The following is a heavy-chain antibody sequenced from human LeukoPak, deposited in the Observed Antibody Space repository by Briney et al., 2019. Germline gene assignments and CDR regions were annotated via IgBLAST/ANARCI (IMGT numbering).Heavy chain of an antibody. D-gene: IGHD1-26*01. CDR2: ISYDGSNK. J-gene: IGHJ4*02. CDR1: GFTLSSYA. Sequence: PGGSLRLSCAASGFTLSSYAVLWVRQAPGKGLEWVALISYDGSNKYDADSVKGRFTISRDSSKNTLYLQMNSLRGDDTAVYFCARGAFSGSYPTSYFDYWGQGTLVTVSS. CDR3: ARGAFSGSYPTSYFDY. V-gene: IGHV3-30*03.